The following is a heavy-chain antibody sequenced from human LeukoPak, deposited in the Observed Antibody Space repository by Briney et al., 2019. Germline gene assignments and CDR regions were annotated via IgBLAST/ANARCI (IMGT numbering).Heavy chain of an antibody. V-gene: IGHV3-53*01. CDR3: AKVHYYDTRHYFYYMDV. D-gene: IGHD3-22*01. CDR2: IYSGGST. Sequence: GGSLRLSCAASGFTVSSNYMSWVRQAPGKGLEWVSVIYSGGSTYYADSVKGRFTISRDNSKNTLYLQMNSLRAEDTAVYYCAKVHYYDTRHYFYYMDVWGKGTTVTISS. CDR1: GFTVSSNY. J-gene: IGHJ6*03.